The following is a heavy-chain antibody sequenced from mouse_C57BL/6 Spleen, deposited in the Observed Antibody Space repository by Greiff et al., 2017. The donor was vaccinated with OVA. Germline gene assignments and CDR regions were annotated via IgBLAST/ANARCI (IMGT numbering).Heavy chain of an antibody. CDR2: IDPETGGT. CDR1: GYTFTDYE. V-gene: IGHV1-15*01. D-gene: IGHD4-1*01. CDR3: TREEGGTGYFDV. J-gene: IGHJ1*03. Sequence: VQLKESGAELVRPGASVTLSCKASGYTFTDYEMHWVKQTPVHGLEWIGAIDPETGGTAYNQKFKGKAILTADKSSSTAYMELRSLTSEDSAVYYCTREEGGTGYFDVWGTGTTVTVSS.